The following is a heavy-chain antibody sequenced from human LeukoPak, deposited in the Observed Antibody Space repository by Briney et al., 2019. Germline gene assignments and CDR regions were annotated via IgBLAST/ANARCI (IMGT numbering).Heavy chain of an antibody. CDR2: IYYSGST. V-gene: IGHV4-61*08. CDR3: ARDLGYCSSTSCYRSYYYYGMDV. CDR1: GGSISSGDYY. Sequence: SETLSLTCTVSGGSISSGDYYWSWIRQPPGKGLEWIGYIYYSGSTNYNPSLKSRVTISVDTSKNQFSLKLSSVTAADTAVYYCARDLGYCSSTSCYRSYYYYGMDVWGQGTTVTVSS. J-gene: IGHJ6*02. D-gene: IGHD2-2*02.